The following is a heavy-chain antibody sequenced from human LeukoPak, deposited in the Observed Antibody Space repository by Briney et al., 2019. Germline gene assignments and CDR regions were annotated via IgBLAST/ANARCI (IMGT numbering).Heavy chain of an antibody. Sequence: ASVKVSCKASGYTFTGYYMHWVRQAPGQGLEWMGWINPNSGGTNYAQKFQGRVTMTRDTSISTACMELSRLRSDDTAVYYCARDLSACSSTSCYLGGSDYWGQGTLVTVSS. CDR3: ARDLSACSSTSCYLGGSDY. D-gene: IGHD2-2*01. J-gene: IGHJ4*02. CDR2: INPNSGGT. V-gene: IGHV1-2*02. CDR1: GYTFTGYY.